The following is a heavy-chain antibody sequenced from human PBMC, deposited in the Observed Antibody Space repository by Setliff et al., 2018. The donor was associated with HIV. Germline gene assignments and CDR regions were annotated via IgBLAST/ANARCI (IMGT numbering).Heavy chain of an antibody. J-gene: IGHJ6*03. V-gene: IGHV1-2*02. CDR1: GYTFSAYY. Sequence: ASVKVSCKASGYTFSAYYLHWVRRAPGQGLEWMGWINPNSGATNYAHNFQGRVTMTRDTSISTAYMELSRLRSDDTAVYYCARDPFLRDYYYYMDVWGKGTTVTVSS. CDR2: INPNSGAT. CDR3: ARDPFLRDYYYYMDV.